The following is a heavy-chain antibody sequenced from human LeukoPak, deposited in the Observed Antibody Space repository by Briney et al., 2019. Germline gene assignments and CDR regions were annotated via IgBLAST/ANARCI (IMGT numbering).Heavy chain of an antibody. Sequence: SETLSLTCTVSGGSISSYYWSWIRQPPGKGLEWIGYIYYSGSTNYNPALKRRVTISVDTSKNQFSLKLTSVPPADTAVYYCARASYTIFRPPSWFDPWGQGTLVTVSS. V-gene: IGHV4-59*01. D-gene: IGHD3-3*01. CDR1: GGSISSYY. J-gene: IGHJ5*02. CDR2: IYYSGST. CDR3: ARASYTIFRPPSWFDP.